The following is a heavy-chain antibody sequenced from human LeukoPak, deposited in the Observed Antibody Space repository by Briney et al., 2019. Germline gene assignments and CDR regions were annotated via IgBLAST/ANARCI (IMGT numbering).Heavy chain of an antibody. CDR2: INHSGST. CDR3: ARGVPGYCSSTSCYLGFNYYYYYYMDV. J-gene: IGHJ6*03. CDR1: GGSFSGYY. Sequence: PSETLSLTCAVYGGSFSGYYWSWIRQPPGKGLEWIGEINHSGSTNYNPSLKSRVTISVDTSKNQFSLKLSSVTAADTAVYYCARGVPGYCSSTSCYLGFNYYYYYYMDVWGKGTTVTVSS. V-gene: IGHV4-34*01. D-gene: IGHD2-2*03.